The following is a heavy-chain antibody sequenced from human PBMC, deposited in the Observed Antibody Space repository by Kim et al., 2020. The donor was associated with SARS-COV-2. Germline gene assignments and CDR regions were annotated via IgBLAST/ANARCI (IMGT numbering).Heavy chain of an antibody. D-gene: IGHD4-17*01. J-gene: IGHJ4*02. V-gene: IGHV3-21*01. CDR1: GFTFSSYS. CDR3: ARGGDIRWSFLYYFDY. CDR2: ISSSSSYI. Sequence: GGSLRLSCAASGFTFSSYSMNWVRQAPGKGLEWVSSISSSSSYIYYADSVKGRFTISRDNAKNSLYLQMNSLRAEDTAVYYCARGGDIRWSFLYYFDYWGQGTLVTVSS.